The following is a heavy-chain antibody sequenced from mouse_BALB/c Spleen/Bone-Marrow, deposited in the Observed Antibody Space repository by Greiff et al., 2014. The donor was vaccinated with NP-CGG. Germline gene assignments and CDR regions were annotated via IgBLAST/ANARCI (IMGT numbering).Heavy chain of an antibody. Sequence: VQLQQSGAELVKPGASVKLSCTASGFNIKDTYMHWVKQRPEQGLEWIGRIDPANGNTKYDPKFQGKATITADTSSNTAYLQLSSLTFEDTAVYYCANYDYGWYFDVWGAGTTVTVSS. D-gene: IGHD2-4*01. CDR2: IDPANGNT. J-gene: IGHJ1*01. V-gene: IGHV14-3*02. CDR1: GFNIKDTY. CDR3: ANYDYGWYFDV.